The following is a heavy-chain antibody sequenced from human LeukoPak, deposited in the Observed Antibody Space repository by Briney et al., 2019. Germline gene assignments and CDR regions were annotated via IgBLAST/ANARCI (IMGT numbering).Heavy chain of an antibody. J-gene: IGHJ4*02. CDR1: GFTFSSYW. Sequence: GGSLRLSCAASGFTFSSYWMHWVRQAPGKGLVWVSRINSDGGGITYADSVKGRFTISRDNAKNTLYLQMNNLRADDTAVYYRARWTPTDGHNYGGDYWGQGTLVTVSS. CDR2: INSDGGGI. CDR3: ARWTPTDGHNYGGDY. D-gene: IGHD5-24*01. V-gene: IGHV3-74*01.